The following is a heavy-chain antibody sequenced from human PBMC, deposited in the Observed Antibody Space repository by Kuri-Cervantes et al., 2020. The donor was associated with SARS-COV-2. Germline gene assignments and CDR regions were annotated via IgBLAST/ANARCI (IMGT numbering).Heavy chain of an antibody. V-gene: IGHV4-61*10. D-gene: IGHD1-1*01. CDR2: MYSSGSS. CDR1: GGSISSGSYY. CDR3: ARERRTFYHYYIDV. Sequence: SETLSLTCTVSGGSISSGSYYCSWIRQPAGKGLEWIEYMYSSGSSNYNPSLKSRVTISVYTAKNQYSLKLSAVTAEDTAVYYCARERRTFYHYYIDVWGKGTTVTVSS. J-gene: IGHJ6*03.